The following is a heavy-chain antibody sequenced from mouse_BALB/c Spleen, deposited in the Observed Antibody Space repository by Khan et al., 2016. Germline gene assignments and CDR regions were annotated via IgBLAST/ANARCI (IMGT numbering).Heavy chain of an antibody. Sequence: QIQLVQSGPELKKPGETVKISCKASGYTFTNYGMNWVKQAPGKGLKWMGWINTNTGETKYAEEFKGRFAFTLETSASTAYLQINNLTNEDTATSFCAYDYYGINWFTYWRQGTLFTVSA. CDR3: AYDYYGINWFTY. CDR2: INTNTGET. J-gene: IGHJ3*01. CDR1: GYTFTNYG. D-gene: IGHD1-1*01. V-gene: IGHV9-3*02.